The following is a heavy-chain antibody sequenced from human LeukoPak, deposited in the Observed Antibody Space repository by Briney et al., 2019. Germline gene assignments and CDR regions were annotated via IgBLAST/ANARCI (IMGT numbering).Heavy chain of an antibody. Sequence: GGSLRLSCAASGFTFSSDWMHWVRQAPGKGLVWVSRINEDGSTTNYADSVKGRSTIFRDNAKNTLYLQMNSLRAEDTAVYYCVRDLGGRSGHWGQGTLVTVSS. CDR3: VRDLGGRSGH. CDR2: INEDGSTT. CDR1: GFTFSSDW. D-gene: IGHD1-26*01. V-gene: IGHV3-74*01. J-gene: IGHJ4*02.